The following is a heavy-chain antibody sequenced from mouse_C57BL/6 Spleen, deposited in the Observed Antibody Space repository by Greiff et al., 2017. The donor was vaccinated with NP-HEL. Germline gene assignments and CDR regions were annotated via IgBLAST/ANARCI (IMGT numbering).Heavy chain of an antibody. CDR2: ISSGGDYI. CDR3: TRDGGSNYDWFAY. V-gene: IGHV5-9-1*02. CDR1: GFTFSSSA. Sequence: EVHLVESGEGLVKPGGSLKLSCAASGFTFSSSAMSWVRQTPEKRLAWVAYISSGGDYIYYADPVTGRFTISRDNARNTMYLQMSSLKSEDTAMYDCTRDGGSNYDWFAYWGQGTLVTVSA. D-gene: IGHD2-5*01. J-gene: IGHJ3*01.